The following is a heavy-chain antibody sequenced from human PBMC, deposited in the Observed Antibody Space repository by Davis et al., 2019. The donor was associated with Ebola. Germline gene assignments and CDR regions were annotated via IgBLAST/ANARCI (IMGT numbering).Heavy chain of an antibody. CDR3: ARGGSYYYDSSGYYSAYYFDY. CDR1: GGTFSSYA. Sequence: AASVKVSCKASGGTFSSYAISWVRQAPGQGLEWMGGIIPIFGTANYAQKFQGRVTMTTDTSTSTAYMELRSLRSDDTAVYYCARGGSYYYDSSGYYSAYYFDYWGQGTLVTVSS. V-gene: IGHV1-69*05. CDR2: IIPIFGTA. J-gene: IGHJ4*02. D-gene: IGHD3-22*01.